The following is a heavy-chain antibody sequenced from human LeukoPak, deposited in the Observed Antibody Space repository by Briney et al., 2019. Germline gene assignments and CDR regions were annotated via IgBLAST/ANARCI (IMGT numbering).Heavy chain of an antibody. CDR3: ARGTTQSFWSGYYAPDAFDI. Sequence: GRSLRLSCAASGFTFSSYSMNWVRQAPGKGLEWVSSISSSSSYIYYADSVKGRFTISRDNAKNSLYLQMNSLRAEDTAVYYCARGTTQSFWSGYYAPDAFDIWGQGTMVTVSS. V-gene: IGHV3-21*01. J-gene: IGHJ3*02. CDR2: ISSSSSYI. CDR1: GFTFSSYS. D-gene: IGHD3-3*01.